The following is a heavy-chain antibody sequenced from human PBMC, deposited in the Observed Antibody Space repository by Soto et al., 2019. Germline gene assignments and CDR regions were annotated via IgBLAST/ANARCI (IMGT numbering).Heavy chain of an antibody. D-gene: IGHD6-25*01. CDR3: VRDASSGYRGWWDP. V-gene: IGHV1-18*01. CDR1: GYTFTSYG. CDR2: ISPYNGDT. J-gene: IGHJ5*02. Sequence: QVQLVQSGTELKKPGASVMVSCKTSGYTFTSYGISWVRQAPGQGPEWMGLISPYNGDTIYARKFQGRGIVTADTATRTVYLELRSLRSDDTAVYYCVRDASSGYRGWWDPWGQGTLVTVSS.